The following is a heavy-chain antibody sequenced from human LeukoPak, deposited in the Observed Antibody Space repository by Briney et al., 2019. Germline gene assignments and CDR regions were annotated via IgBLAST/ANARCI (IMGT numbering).Heavy chain of an antibody. J-gene: IGHJ4*02. CDR1: GYTFTSYD. CDR3: ARGRRCSGGSCYSVWLY. D-gene: IGHD2-15*01. CDR2: MNPNSGNT. V-gene: IGHV1-8*01. Sequence: GASVKVSCKASGYTFTSYDINGVRQATGQGLEWMGWMNPNSGNTGYAQKFQGRVTMTRNPSISTAYMELSSLRSEDTAVYYCARGRRCSGGSCYSVWLYWGQGTLVTVSS.